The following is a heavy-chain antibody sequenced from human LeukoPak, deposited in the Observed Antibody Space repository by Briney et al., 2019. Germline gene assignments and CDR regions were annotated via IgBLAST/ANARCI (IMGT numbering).Heavy chain of an antibody. J-gene: IGHJ4*02. CDR2: IWSDGSNK. D-gene: IGHD3-22*01. Sequence: PGGSLRLSCAASGFTFSRYGMHWVRQAPGKGLEWVAIIWSDGSNKYYADSVKGQFTISRDNSKNTLYLQMNSLRAEDTAVYYCARDADSGGYYSYFDCWGQGTLVTVSS. CDR1: GFTFSRYG. V-gene: IGHV3-33*01. CDR3: ARDADSGGYYSYFDC.